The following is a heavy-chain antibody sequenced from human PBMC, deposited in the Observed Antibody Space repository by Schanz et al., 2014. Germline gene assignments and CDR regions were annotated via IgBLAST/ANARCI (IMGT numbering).Heavy chain of an antibody. J-gene: IGHJ5*02. V-gene: IGHV3-74*01. CDR2: IKSDGSST. CDR3: ARPALWFGDNCFDP. Sequence: EVQLVESGGGLVQPGGSLRLSCAASGFTFSSYWMHWVRQGPGKGLVWVSRIKSDGSSTSYADSVKGRFTISRDNAKNTLYLQMNSLRAEDTAVYYCARPALWFGDNCFDPWGQGTRVTVSS. D-gene: IGHD3-10*01. CDR1: GFTFSSYW.